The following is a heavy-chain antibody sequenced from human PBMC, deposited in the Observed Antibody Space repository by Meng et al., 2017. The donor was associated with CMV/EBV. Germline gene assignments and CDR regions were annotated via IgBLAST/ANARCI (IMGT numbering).Heavy chain of an antibody. CDR1: GFRFNHYG. CDR3: AKVPHYSDGPRDTFNI. V-gene: IGHV3-30*02. D-gene: IGHD3-22*01. J-gene: IGHJ3*02. Sequence: RGSLRLSCAASGFRFNHYGIDWVRQTPGKGLEWVAFILYDGSTQYYADSVKGRFTISRDNSKNTLFLQMNSLRPEDTGVYYCAKVPHYSDGPRDTFNIWGQGTLVTVSS. CDR2: ILYDGSTQ.